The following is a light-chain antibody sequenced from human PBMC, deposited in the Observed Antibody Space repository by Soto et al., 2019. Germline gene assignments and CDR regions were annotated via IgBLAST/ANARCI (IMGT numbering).Light chain of an antibody. CDR2: AAS. V-gene: IGKV1-5*01. Sequence: DTQMTQSPSTLSASVGDTVTITCRASQSVSMWLAWFQQKPGKAPELLIYAASTLQSGVPSRFSGSGSGTDFTLTISCLQSEDFATYYCQQYYSLPPTSGQGTKVDIK. CDR3: QQYYSLPPT. CDR1: QSVSMW. J-gene: IGKJ1*01.